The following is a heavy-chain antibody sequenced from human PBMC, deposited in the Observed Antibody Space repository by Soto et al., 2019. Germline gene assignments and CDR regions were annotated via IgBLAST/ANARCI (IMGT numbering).Heavy chain of an antibody. CDR1: GFTFSSYA. Sequence: GGSLRLSCAASGFTFSSYAMHWVRQAPGKGLEWVAVISYDGSNKYYADSVKGRFTISRDNSKNTLYLQMNSLRAEDTAVYYCASYCSSTSCPPGNYYYYGMDVWGQGTTVTVSS. CDR2: ISYDGSNK. D-gene: IGHD2-2*01. CDR3: ASYCSSTSCPPGNYYYYGMDV. J-gene: IGHJ6*02. V-gene: IGHV3-30-3*01.